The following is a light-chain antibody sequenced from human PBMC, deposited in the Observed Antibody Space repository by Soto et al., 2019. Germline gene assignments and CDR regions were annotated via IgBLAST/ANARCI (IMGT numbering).Light chain of an antibody. CDR3: QTWGTGILGVV. CDR2: LNSDGSH. J-gene: IGLJ2*01. V-gene: IGLV4-69*01. CDR1: SGHSSYA. Sequence: QPVLTQSPSASASLGASVKVTCTLSSGHSSYAIAWHQQQPEKGPRYLMKLNSDGSHSKGDGIPDRFSGSSSGAERYLTISSLQSEDEADYCCQTWGTGILGVVFGGGTKVTVL.